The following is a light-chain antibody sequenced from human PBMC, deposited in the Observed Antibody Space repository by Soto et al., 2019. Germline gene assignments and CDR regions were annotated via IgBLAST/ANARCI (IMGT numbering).Light chain of an antibody. J-gene: IGKJ4*01. V-gene: IGKV3-15*01. CDR1: QSVSTN. CDR2: GAS. CDR3: QQYNEWPLT. Sequence: ETVMTQSPATLSVSPGERATLSCGASQSVSTNLAWYQQKPGQVPRLLIYGASTRASDIPARFSGSGSGTEFTLTISRLHSEDFAVYYCQQYNEWPLTFGGGTKVEIE.